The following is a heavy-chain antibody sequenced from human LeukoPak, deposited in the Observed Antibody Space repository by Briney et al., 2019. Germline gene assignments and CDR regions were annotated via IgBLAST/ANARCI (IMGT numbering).Heavy chain of an antibody. V-gene: IGHV4-39*01. J-gene: IGHJ5*02. CDR2: IYYSGST. CDR1: GGSISSSSYY. Sequence: PSETLSLTCTVSGGSISSSSYYWGWIRQPPGKGLEWIGSIYYSGSTYYNPSLKSRVTISVDTSKNRFSLKLSSVTAADTAVYYCASVCSSTSCYLNWFDPWGQGTLVTVSS. D-gene: IGHD2-2*01. CDR3: ASVCSSTSCYLNWFDP.